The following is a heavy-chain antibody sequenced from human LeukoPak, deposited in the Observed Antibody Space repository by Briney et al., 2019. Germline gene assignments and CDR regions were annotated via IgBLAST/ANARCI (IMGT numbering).Heavy chain of an antibody. V-gene: IGHV4-61*08. Sequence: SETLSLTCTVSGGSISSGDYYWSWVRQTPGKGLEWIGEIYPSGSTNYNPSLKSRVTISVDTSKNLFSLKVSSVTAADTAVYYCARGRSNYYGMDVWGQGTTVTVSS. CDR1: GGSISSGDYY. CDR3: ARGRSNYYGMDV. CDR2: IYPSGST. D-gene: IGHD1-26*01. J-gene: IGHJ6*02.